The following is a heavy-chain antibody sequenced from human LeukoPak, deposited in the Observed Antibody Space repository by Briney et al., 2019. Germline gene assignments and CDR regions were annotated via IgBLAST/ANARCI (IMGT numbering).Heavy chain of an antibody. CDR3: ARGGQYYYDSSGYPDFDY. V-gene: IGHV3-74*03. Sequence: PGGSLRLSCGVSGFTFSSYWMHWVRQYPGGGLLWVSRINSDGGTTTYADSLKGRFTISRDNAENTLYLQMNSLRAEDTAVYYCARGGQYYYDSSGYPDFDYWGQGTLVTVSS. CDR2: INSDGGTT. D-gene: IGHD3-22*01. J-gene: IGHJ4*02. CDR1: GFTFSSYW.